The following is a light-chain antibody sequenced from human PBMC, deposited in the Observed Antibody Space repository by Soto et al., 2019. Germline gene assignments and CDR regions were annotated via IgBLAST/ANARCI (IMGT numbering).Light chain of an antibody. Sequence: DIVMTQSPLSLPVTPGEPASISCRSSQSPLHSNGNTYLDWYLQKPGQSPQLLIYSVSNRASGXPXXVSGSGSGTYFTLTIRRVEGEDVGVYYGMNDGQTLPLGGGTKVEI. V-gene: IGKV2-28*01. J-gene: IGKJ4*01. CDR3: MNDGQTLP. CDR1: QSPLHSNGNTY. CDR2: SVS.